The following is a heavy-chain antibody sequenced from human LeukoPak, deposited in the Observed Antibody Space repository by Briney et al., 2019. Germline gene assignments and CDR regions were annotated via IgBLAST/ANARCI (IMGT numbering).Heavy chain of an antibody. CDR1: GYTLTELS. Sequence: ASVKVSCKVSGYTLTELSMHWVRQAPGKGLEWMGGFDPEDGETIYAQKFQGRVTMTEDTSTDTAYMELSSLRSEDTAVYYCAAALDIVVVPAAIRYYYMDVWGKGTTVTVSS. CDR2: FDPEDGET. CDR3: AAALDIVVVPAAIRYYYMDV. V-gene: IGHV1-24*01. J-gene: IGHJ6*03. D-gene: IGHD2-2*02.